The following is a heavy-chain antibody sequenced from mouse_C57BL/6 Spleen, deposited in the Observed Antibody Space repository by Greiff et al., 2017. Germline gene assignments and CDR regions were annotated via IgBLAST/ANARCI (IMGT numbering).Heavy chain of an antibody. Sequence: QVQLKESDAELVKPGASVKISCKVSGYTFTDHTIHWMKQRPEQGLEWIGYIYPRDGSTKYNEKFKGKATLTADKSSSTAYMQLNSLTSEDSAVYCCASPIYDGYYWFAYWGQGTLVTVSA. CDR2: IYPRDGST. V-gene: IGHV1-78*01. CDR1: GYTFTDHT. CDR3: ASPIYDGYYWFAY. D-gene: IGHD2-3*01. J-gene: IGHJ3*01.